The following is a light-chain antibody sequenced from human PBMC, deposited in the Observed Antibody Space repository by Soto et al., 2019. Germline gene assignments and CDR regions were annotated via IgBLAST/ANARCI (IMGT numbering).Light chain of an antibody. Sequence: DIQMTQSPSSLSASVGDRVTIACQSSHDVSRNLNWFQQKPGEAPKLLIYDDSNLERGVPSRFSACGSGTDFTFSISSLQPEDVAKYYCQQYNSMLSFGGGTEIELK. J-gene: IGKJ4*01. CDR2: DDS. CDR1: HDVSRN. CDR3: QQYNSMLS. V-gene: IGKV1-33*01.